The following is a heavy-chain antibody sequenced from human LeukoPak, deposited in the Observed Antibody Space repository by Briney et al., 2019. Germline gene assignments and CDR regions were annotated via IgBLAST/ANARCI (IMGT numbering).Heavy chain of an antibody. CDR2: INHSGST. V-gene: IGHV4-34*01. J-gene: IGHJ5*02. CDR3: ARGHDFWSGYKNLRWFDP. Sequence: SETLSLTCAVYGGSFSGYYWSWIRQPPGKGLEWIGEINHSGSTNYNPSLKSRVTISVDTSKNQFSLKLSPVTAADTAVYYCARGHDFWSGYKNLRWFDPWGQGTLVTVSS. D-gene: IGHD3-3*01. CDR1: GGSFSGYY.